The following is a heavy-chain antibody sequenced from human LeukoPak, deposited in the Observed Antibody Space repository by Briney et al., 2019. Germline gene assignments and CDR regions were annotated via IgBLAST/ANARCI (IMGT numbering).Heavy chain of an antibody. D-gene: IGHD2-15*01. CDR3: AKDLGIYCSGGSCYSYLDY. CDR1: GFTFSSYG. V-gene: IGHV3-30*02. CDR2: IRYDGSNK. J-gene: IGHJ4*02. Sequence: GGSLRLSCAASGFTFSSYGMHWVRQAPGKGLEWVAFIRYDGSNKYYADSVKGRFTISRDNSKNTLYLQMNSLRAEDTAVYYCAKDLGIYCSGGSCYSYLDYWGQGTLVTVSS.